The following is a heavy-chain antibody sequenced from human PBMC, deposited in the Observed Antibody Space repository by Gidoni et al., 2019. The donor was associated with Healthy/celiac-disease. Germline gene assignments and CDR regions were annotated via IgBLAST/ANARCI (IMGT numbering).Heavy chain of an antibody. CDR2: ITGNGGTS. V-gene: IGHV3-23*01. J-gene: IGHJ4*02. Sequence: QLLESGAGLVQPGGSLRLSCAASGFTFSRYIMTWVRQAPGRGLEWVSLITGNGGTSYYADSVRGRFTISRDNAKNTLYLQMNSLRAEDTAVYFCVRSNGYYDYWGQGTLVTVSS. D-gene: IGHD2-8*01. CDR3: VRSNGYYDY. CDR1: GFTFSRYI.